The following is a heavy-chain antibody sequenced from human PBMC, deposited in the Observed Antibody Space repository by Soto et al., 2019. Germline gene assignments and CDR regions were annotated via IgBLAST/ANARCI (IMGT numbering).Heavy chain of an antibody. CDR1: GGSISSYY. CDR2: IYYSGST. J-gene: IGHJ3*02. D-gene: IGHD4-17*01. Sequence: SETLSLTCTASGGSISSYYWSWIRQPPGKGLEWIGYIYYSGSTNYNPSLKSRVTISVDTSKNQFSLKLSSVTAADTAVYYCASVMTTVTNAFDIWGQGTMVTVSS. V-gene: IGHV4-59*01. CDR3: ASVMTTVTNAFDI.